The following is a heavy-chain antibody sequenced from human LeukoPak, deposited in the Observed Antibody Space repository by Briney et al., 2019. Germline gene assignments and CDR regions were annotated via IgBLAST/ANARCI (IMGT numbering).Heavy chain of an antibody. Sequence: GGSLRLSCAASGFTFSSYAMSWVRQAPGKGLEWVSGINWNGGSTGYADSVKGRFTISRDNAKNSLYLQMNSLRAEDTALYYCARGGMTTYFDYWGQGTLVTVSS. CDR1: GFTFSSYA. CDR3: ARGGMTTYFDY. V-gene: IGHV3-20*04. CDR2: INWNGGST. J-gene: IGHJ4*02. D-gene: IGHD4-11*01.